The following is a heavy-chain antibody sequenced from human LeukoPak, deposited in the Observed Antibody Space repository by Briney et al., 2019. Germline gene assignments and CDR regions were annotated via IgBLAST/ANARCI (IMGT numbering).Heavy chain of an antibody. CDR2: IYYSGTT. CDR1: GGSISSGGYY. CDR3: ARATGGAAAADFDP. V-gene: IGHV4-31*03. D-gene: IGHD6-13*01. Sequence: PSETLSLTCTVSGGSISSGGYYWSWIRQHPGKGLEWIGFIYYSGTTYYNPSLESRVSISIDTSKNQFSLKLSSVTAADTAIYYCARATGGAAAADFDPWGQGTLVTVSS. J-gene: IGHJ5*02.